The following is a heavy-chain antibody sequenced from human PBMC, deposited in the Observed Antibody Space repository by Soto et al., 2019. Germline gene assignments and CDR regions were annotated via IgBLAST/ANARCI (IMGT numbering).Heavy chain of an antibody. Sequence: QVQLVQSGAEVKKPGASVKVSCKASGYTFTSYGISWVRQAPGQGLEWMGWISAYNGNTNNAQKLQGRVTMTTDTSTSTAYMELRSLRSDDTAVYYCARVKYSPPYYYYSGMDVWGQGTTVTVSS. V-gene: IGHV1-18*01. CDR1: GYTFTSYG. D-gene: IGHD5-18*01. CDR3: ARVKYSPPYYYYSGMDV. CDR2: ISAYNGNT. J-gene: IGHJ6*02.